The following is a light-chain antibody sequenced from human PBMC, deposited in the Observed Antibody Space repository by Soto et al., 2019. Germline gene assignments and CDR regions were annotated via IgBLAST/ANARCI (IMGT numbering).Light chain of an antibody. CDR3: QHYDSARWT. Sequence: EIVLTQSPGILSLSPGERASLSCGASQSISSSFLAWYQQKPGQAPRLLIYGASSRATGIPDRFSGTGSGTDFSLTISRLEPEDFAVYYCQHYDSARWTFGLGTKVDIK. CDR1: QSISSSF. J-gene: IGKJ1*01. V-gene: IGKV3-20*01. CDR2: GAS.